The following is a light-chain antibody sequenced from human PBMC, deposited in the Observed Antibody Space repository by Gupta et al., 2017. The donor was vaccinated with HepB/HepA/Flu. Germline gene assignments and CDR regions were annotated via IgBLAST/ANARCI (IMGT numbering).Light chain of an antibody. Sequence: QSALTQPASVSGSPGQSITISCTGTNSDVGAYNYVSWYQQHPGKVPKLMFYDVTYRPSGVSSRFSGSKSGNTASLTISGLQAEDEGDYFCKSYAGSNIWVFGGGTKLTVL. CDR1: NSDVGAYNY. CDR2: DVT. CDR3: KSYAGSNIWV. J-gene: IGLJ3*02. V-gene: IGLV2-14*01.